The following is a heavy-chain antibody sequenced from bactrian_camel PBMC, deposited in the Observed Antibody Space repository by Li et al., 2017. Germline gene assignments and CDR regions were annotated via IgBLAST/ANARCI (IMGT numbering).Heavy chain of an antibody. CDR1: EYTYNSYC. Sequence: HVQLVESGGGSVQAGGPLALSCVATEYTYNSYCMGWFRQVPGKEREGVAVIDSHGSTSYADSVKGRFTISRDNAKNTVYLQMNSLKSEDTALYYCATVDEWIGFLPGGNYWGQGTQVTVS. D-gene: IGHD7*01. CDR3: ATVDEWIGFLPGGNY. J-gene: IGHJ4*01. V-gene: IGHV3S63*01. CDR2: IDSHGST.